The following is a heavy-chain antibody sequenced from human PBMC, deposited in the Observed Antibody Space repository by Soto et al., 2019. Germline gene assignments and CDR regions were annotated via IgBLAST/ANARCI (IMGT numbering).Heavy chain of an antibody. J-gene: IGHJ4*02. CDR3: ARERGDGYKNYYFDY. CDR2: IYSGGST. D-gene: IGHD5-12*01. V-gene: IGHV3-53*01. CDR1: GFTVSSNY. Sequence: PGGSLRLSCAASGFTVSSNYMSWVRQAPGKGLEWVSVIYSGGSTYYADSVKGRFTISRDNSKNTLYLQMNSLRAEDTAVYYCARERGDGYKNYYFDYWGQGTLVTVSS.